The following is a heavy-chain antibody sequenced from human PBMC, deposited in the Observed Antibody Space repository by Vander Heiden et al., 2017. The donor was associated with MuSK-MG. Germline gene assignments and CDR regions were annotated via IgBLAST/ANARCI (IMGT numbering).Heavy chain of an antibody. CDR3: ATERGFGESVDAFDI. D-gene: IGHD3-10*01. CDR2: FDPEDGET. J-gene: IGHJ3*02. V-gene: IGHV1-24*01. Sequence: QLQLVQSGAEVKKPGASAKVTCKVSGYTLTELTMHWGRQAPGKGIEWMGGFDPEDGETIYAQKFQSRVTMTEETSTDTAYMELSSLRSEDTAVYYCATERGFGESVDAFDIWGQGTMVTVSS. CDR1: GYTLTELT.